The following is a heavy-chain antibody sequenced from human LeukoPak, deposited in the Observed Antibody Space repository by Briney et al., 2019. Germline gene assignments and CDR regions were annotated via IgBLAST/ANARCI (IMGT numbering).Heavy chain of an antibody. CDR2: ISYDGSNK. CDR3: ATLLYNDYGDFDY. Sequence: GGSLRLSCAASGFTFSNYWMTWVRQAPGKGLEWVAVISYDGSNKYYADSVKGRFTISRDNSKNTLYLQMNSLRAEDTAVYYCATLLYNDYGDFDYWGQGTLVTVSS. D-gene: IGHD4-17*01. CDR1: GFTFSNYW. V-gene: IGHV3-30-3*01. J-gene: IGHJ4*02.